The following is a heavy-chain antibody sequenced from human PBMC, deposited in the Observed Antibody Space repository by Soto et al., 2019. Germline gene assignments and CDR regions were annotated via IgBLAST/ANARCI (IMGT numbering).Heavy chain of an antibody. D-gene: IGHD3-10*01. Sequence: SETLSLTCTVSGGSISSGDYYWSWIRQPPGKGLEWIGNIYYSGSTYYNPSLKSRVTISVDTSKNQFSLKLSSVTAADTAVYYCAKGGSGSYSNAFDIWGQGTMVTVSS. V-gene: IGHV4-39*01. CDR2: IYYSGST. CDR3: AKGGSGSYSNAFDI. CDR1: GGSISSGDYY. J-gene: IGHJ3*02.